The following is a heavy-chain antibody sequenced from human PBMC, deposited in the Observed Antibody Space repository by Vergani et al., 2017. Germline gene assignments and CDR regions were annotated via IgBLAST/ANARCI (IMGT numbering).Heavy chain of an antibody. Sequence: QVQLQESGPGLVKPSQTLSLTCTVSGASMSSVGYYWTWIRQSAGKRLEWNGDILGSGSANYNPSFQGRVSMSVATSKNQFSLTLNSVNATDTAVYYCARGSRAAGYNGPVSWVQGTRGTVSS. J-gene: IGHJ5*02. CDR2: ILGSGSA. CDR3: ARGSRAAGYNGPVS. V-gene: IGHV4-61*02. CDR1: GASMSSVGYY. D-gene: IGHD6-13*01.